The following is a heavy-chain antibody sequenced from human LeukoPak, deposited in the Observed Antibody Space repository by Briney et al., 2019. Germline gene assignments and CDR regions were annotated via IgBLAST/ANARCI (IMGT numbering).Heavy chain of an antibody. V-gene: IGHV3-7*03. J-gene: IGHJ6*02. CDR1: GFTFSSYA. D-gene: IGHD3-16*01. CDR3: ARGGGLDV. CDR2: INHNGNVN. Sequence: PGGSLRLSYAASGFTFSSYAMNWARQAPGKGLEWVASINHNGNVNYYVDSVKGRFTISRDNAKNSLYLQMSNLRAEDTAVYFCARGGGLDVWGQGATVTVSS.